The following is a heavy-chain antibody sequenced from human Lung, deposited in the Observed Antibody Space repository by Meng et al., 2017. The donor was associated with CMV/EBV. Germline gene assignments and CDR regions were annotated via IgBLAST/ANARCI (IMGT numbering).Heavy chain of an antibody. CDR1: GFTFDDYG. J-gene: IGHJ4*02. V-gene: IGHV3-20*04. CDR2: INWNGGST. D-gene: IGHD6-19*01. Sequence: GEXXKISCAASGFTFDDYGMSWVRQAPGKGLEWVSGINWNGGSTGYADSVKGRFTISRDNAKNSLYLQMNSLRAEDTALYYCARGGYSSGWYGNYFDYWGQRTLVTVSS. CDR3: ARGGYSSGWYGNYFDY.